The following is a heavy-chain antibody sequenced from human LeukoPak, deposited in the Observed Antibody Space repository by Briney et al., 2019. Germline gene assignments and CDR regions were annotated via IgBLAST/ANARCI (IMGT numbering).Heavy chain of an antibody. CDR3: ARVEPPAGWFDP. CDR2: IYSGGST. CDR1: GFTVSSNY. Sequence: GGSLRLSCAASGFTVSSNYMSWVRQAPGKGMEWVSVIYSGGSTYYADSVKGRFTISRDNSKNTLYLQMNSLRAEDTAVYYCARVEPPAGWFDPWGQGTLVTVSS. D-gene: IGHD6-25*01. J-gene: IGHJ5*02. V-gene: IGHV3-53*01.